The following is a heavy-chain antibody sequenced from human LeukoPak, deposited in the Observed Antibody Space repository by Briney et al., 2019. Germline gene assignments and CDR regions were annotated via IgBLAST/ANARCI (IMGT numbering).Heavy chain of an antibody. Sequence: GGSLRLSCAASGFTFSTYAMSWVRQAPGKGLEWVSSISSSSSYIYYADSVKGRFTISRDNAKNSLYLQMNSLRAEDTAVYYCARELPYYYDSSGYSLFDYWGQGTLVTVSS. D-gene: IGHD3-22*01. V-gene: IGHV3-21*01. CDR2: ISSSSSYI. CDR1: GFTFSTYA. J-gene: IGHJ4*02. CDR3: ARELPYYYDSSGYSLFDY.